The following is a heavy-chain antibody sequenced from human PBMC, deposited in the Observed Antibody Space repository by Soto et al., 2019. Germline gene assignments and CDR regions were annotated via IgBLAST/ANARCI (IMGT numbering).Heavy chain of an antibody. CDR3: ARPPGYISDWYYFDL. CDR2: ISPKSGGT. D-gene: IGHD6-19*01. V-gene: IGHV1-2*02. CDR1: GYTFIDYY. Sequence: QVQLVQSGAEVKKPGASVKVSCEASGYTFIDYYMHWVRQAPGQGFEWMGRISPKSGGTNYAQKFQGRVTMTWDTYLTTAYMQLSSLMYEDTAGYYCARPPGYISDWYYFDLWGQGTLGTVAS. J-gene: IGHJ4*02.